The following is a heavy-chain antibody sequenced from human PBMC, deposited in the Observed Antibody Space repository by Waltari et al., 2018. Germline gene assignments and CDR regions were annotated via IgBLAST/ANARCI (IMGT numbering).Heavy chain of an antibody. CDR2: MSRDARDT. D-gene: IGHD1-1*01. CDR3: ARVSRRTYRSPVPGRHYYYGMDV. V-gene: IGHV3-74*03. Sequence: EEQLVESGGGLVQPGDSLRLSCAASGFTFSSFWMNWVRQAPGKGPLWVSRMSRDARDTTYADSVKGRFTISRDNARNTLYLQMNRLRAEDTAVYFCARVSRRTYRSPVPGRHYYYGMDVWGQGTTVTVSS. CDR1: GFTFSSFW. J-gene: IGHJ6*02.